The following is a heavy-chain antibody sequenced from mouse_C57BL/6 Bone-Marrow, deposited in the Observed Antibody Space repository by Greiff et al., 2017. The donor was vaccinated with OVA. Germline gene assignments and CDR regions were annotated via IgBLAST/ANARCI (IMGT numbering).Heavy chain of an antibody. D-gene: IGHD2-1*01. Sequence: EVKLVESGEGLVKPGGSLKLSCAASGFTFSSYAMSWVRQTPEKRLEWVAYISSGGDYIYYADTVKGRFTISRDNARNTLYLQMSSLKSEDTAMYYCTRDNYGNYLYYAIDYWGQGTSVTVSS. CDR2: ISSGGDYI. V-gene: IGHV5-9-1*02. CDR3: TRDNYGNYLYYAIDY. J-gene: IGHJ4*01. CDR1: GFTFSSYA.